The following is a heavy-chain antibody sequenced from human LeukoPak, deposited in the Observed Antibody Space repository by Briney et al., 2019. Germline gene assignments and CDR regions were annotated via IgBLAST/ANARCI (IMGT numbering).Heavy chain of an antibody. CDR3: AKDGLVTPRCEGY. Sequence: GGSLRLSCAASGFTFSSYGMHWVRQAPGKGLEWVAFIRYDGSNKYYADSVKGRFTISRDNSKNTLYLQMNSLRAKDTAVYYCAKDGLVTPRCEGYWGQGTLVTVSS. D-gene: IGHD3/OR15-3a*01. CDR2: IRYDGSNK. V-gene: IGHV3-30*02. CDR1: GFTFSSYG. J-gene: IGHJ4*02.